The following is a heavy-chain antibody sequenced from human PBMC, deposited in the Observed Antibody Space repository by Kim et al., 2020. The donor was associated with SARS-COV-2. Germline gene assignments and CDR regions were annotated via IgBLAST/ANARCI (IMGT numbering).Heavy chain of an antibody. D-gene: IGHD3-10*01. Sequence: ASVKVSCKSSGYTFTGYYMHWVRQAPGQGLEWMGWINPNSGGTNYAQKFQGRVTMTRDTSISTAYMELSRLRSDDTAVYYCARLRILWFGELFQRGDAFDIWGQGTMVTVSS. J-gene: IGHJ3*02. CDR2: INPNSGGT. CDR3: ARLRILWFGELFQRGDAFDI. V-gene: IGHV1-2*02. CDR1: GYTFTGYY.